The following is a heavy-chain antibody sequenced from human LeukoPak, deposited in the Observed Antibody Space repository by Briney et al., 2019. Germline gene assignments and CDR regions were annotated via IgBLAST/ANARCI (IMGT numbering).Heavy chain of an antibody. V-gene: IGHV4-34*01. CDR1: GGSFSGYY. J-gene: IGHJ6*03. CDR2: IYYSGST. Sequence: SETLSLTCAVYGGSFSGYYWSWIRQPPGKGLEWIGSIYYSGSTYYNPSLKSRVTISVDTSKDQFSLKLSSVTAADTAVYYCARSPGEGYYYYYMDVWGKGTTVTVSS. D-gene: IGHD7-27*01. CDR3: ARSPGEGYYYYYMDV.